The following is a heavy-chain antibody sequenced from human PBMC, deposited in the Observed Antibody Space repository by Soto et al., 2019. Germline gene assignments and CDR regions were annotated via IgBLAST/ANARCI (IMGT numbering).Heavy chain of an antibody. V-gene: IGHV3-48*02. CDR2: ISSSSSTI. Sequence: GGSLRLSCAASGFTFSSYSMNWVRQAPGKGLEWVSYISSSSSTIYYADSVKGRFTISRDNAKNSLYLQMNSLRDEDTAVYYCARELIDDYDILTGYYNAFDYWGQGTLVTVSS. D-gene: IGHD3-9*01. J-gene: IGHJ4*02. CDR1: GFTFSSYS. CDR3: ARELIDDYDILTGYYNAFDY.